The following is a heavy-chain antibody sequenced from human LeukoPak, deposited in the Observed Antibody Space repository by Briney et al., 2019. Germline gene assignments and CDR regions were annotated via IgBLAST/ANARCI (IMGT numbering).Heavy chain of an antibody. CDR2: ISSSGSTI. CDR3: ARESGFRGDAFDI. D-gene: IGHD3-10*01. V-gene: IGHV3-11*04. J-gene: IGHJ3*02. CDR1: GFTFSNAW. Sequence: GGSLGLSCAASGFTFSNAWMSWVRQAPGKGLEWVSYISSSGSTIYYADSVKGRFIISRDNAKNSLYLQMNSLRAEDTAVYYCARESGFRGDAFDIWGQGTMVTVSS.